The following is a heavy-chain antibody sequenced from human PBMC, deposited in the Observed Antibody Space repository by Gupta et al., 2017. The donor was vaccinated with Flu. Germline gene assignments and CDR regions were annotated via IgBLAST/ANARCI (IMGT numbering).Heavy chain of an antibody. CDR2: FYTSGNT. Sequence: QVQLQESGPGLVKSSATLSLTCTVSGASIRSGYYYRSWIRQPAGKGLEWVGRFYTSGNTNYNPSLKSRVTISADTSKNQFSLRLTSVTAADTAVYYCASFGAAAGTVELVHWGRGTLVTVSS. J-gene: IGHJ4*02. V-gene: IGHV4-61*02. CDR1: GASIRSGYYY. CDR3: ASFGAAAGTVELVH. D-gene: IGHD6-13*01.